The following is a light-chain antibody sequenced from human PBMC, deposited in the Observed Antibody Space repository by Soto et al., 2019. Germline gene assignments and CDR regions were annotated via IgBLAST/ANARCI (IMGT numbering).Light chain of an antibody. V-gene: IGLV2-11*01. Sequence: QSVLTQPRSVSGSPGQSVTISCTGTSSDVGAYNYVSWYQQHPGNAPKLMIYDVTKRPSGVPDRFSGSKSANTASLTISGLQAEDEADYYCSSYTSSSTYVFGTGTKVTVL. CDR2: DVT. J-gene: IGLJ1*01. CDR1: SSDVGAYNY. CDR3: SSYTSSSTYV.